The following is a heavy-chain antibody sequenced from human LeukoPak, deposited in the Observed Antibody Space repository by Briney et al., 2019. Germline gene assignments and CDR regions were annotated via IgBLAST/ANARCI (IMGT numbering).Heavy chain of an antibody. CDR3: AXXXXXXXXXXXXXINAFDI. Sequence: SETLSLTCTVSGGSISSYYWSWIRQPPGKGLEWIGYIYYSGSTNYNPSLKSRVTISVDTSKNQFSLKLSSVTAADTAVYYCAXXXXXXXXXXXXXINAFDIWGQGTMVTVSS. J-gene: IGHJ3*02. V-gene: IGHV4-59*08. CDR2: IYYSGST. CDR1: GGSISSYY.